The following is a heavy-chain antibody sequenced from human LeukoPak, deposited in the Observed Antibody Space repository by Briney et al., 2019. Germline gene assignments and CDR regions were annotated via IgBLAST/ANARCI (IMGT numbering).Heavy chain of an antibody. J-gene: IGHJ4*02. CDR3: ARAQYSDILTGPSDY. D-gene: IGHD3-9*01. CDR2: ISGSGIST. Sequence: GGSLRLSCVASGFSVSSYAMSWVRQAPGKGLEWVSGISGSGISTHYADSVKGRFTISRDESKNTLYLQMNSLRVEDTAVYYCARAQYSDILTGPSDYWGQGTLVTVSS. V-gene: IGHV3-23*01. CDR1: GFSVSSYA.